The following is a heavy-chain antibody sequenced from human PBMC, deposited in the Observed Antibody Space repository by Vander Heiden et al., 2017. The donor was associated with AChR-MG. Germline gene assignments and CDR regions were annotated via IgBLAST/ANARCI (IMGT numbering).Heavy chain of an antibody. CDR1: GFAFDDYA. CDR3: AKAPGGVAATFFDN. V-gene: IGHV3-9*01. D-gene: IGHD2-15*01. Sequence: VHLVESGGGLVQPGRPLRISCAAPGFAFDDYAMHWVRQTPGRGLEWVAGVSPSSSSVLYADSVKGRFTISRDNAEKFRYLQMNSLSAEDTAVYYCAKAPGGVAATFFDNGGQGVLVTVSS. J-gene: IGHJ4*02. CDR2: VSPSSSSV.